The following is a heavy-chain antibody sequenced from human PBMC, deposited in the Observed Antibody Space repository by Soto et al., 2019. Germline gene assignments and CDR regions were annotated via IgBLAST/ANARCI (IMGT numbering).Heavy chain of an antibody. V-gene: IGHV4-4*02. CDR3: ASFSPTAYSSSWYDWFDP. CDR1: GGSISSSNC. Sequence: SETLSLTCAVSGGSISSSNCWSWVRQPPGKGLEWIGEIYHSGSTNYNPSLKSRVAISVDKSKNQFSLKLSSVTAADTAVYYCASFSPTAYSSSWYDWFDPWGQGTLVTVSS. J-gene: IGHJ5*02. CDR2: IYHSGST. D-gene: IGHD6-13*01.